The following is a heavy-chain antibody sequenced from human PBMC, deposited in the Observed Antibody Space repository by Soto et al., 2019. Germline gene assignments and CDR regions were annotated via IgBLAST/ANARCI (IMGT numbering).Heavy chain of an antibody. CDR3: ARGGSSDWQVAFDF. Sequence: XETLSLKCDVYGWSFSGYFWNWIRQSPGKGLEWIGKVNHNGRNNYNPSLKSRVTISLDMSKKQISLKLTSVTAADTAVYYCARGGSSDWQVAFDFWGQGTMVTVS. J-gene: IGHJ3*01. CDR2: VNHNGRN. CDR1: GWSFSGYF. D-gene: IGHD6-19*01. V-gene: IGHV4-34*01.